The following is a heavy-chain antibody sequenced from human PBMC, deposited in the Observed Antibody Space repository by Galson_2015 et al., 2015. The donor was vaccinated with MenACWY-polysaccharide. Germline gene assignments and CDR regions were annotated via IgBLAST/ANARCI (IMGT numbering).Heavy chain of an antibody. Sequence: SLRLSCAASGFTFNNYWMSWVRQAPGKGLEWVANIKQDGSEKYYVDSVKGRFTISRDNAKNSLYLQMNSLRAEDTAVYYCARATHKGAAGLFDYWGQGTQVTVSS. V-gene: IGHV3-7*01. CDR3: ARATHKGAAGLFDY. CDR1: GFTFNNYW. J-gene: IGHJ4*02. D-gene: IGHD6-13*01. CDR2: IKQDGSEK.